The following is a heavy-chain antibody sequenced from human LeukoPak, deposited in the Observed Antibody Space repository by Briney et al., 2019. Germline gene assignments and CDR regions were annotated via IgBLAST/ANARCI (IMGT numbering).Heavy chain of an antibody. Sequence: GGSLRLSCAASGFTFRSYEMNWVRQAPGKGLEWVSYIGSSGTTIYYADSVKGRFTISRDNAKNSLYLQMNSLRAEDTAVYYCAREEGGNYFDAWGQGTLVTVSS. V-gene: IGHV3-48*03. D-gene: IGHD1-26*01. CDR3: AREEGGNYFDA. J-gene: IGHJ4*02. CDR1: GFTFRSYE. CDR2: IGSSGTTI.